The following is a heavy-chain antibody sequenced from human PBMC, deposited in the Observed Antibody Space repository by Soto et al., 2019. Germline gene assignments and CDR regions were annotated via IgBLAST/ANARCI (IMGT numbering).Heavy chain of an antibody. CDR2: ISAYNGNT. V-gene: IGHV1-18*04. J-gene: IGHJ4*02. CDR3: ARVKGRYSSGWYGGPNYFDY. D-gene: IGHD6-19*01. CDR1: GYTFTSYG. Sequence: GASVKVSCKASGYTFTSYGISWVRQAPGQGLEWMGWISAYNGNTNYAQKLQGRVTMTTDTSTSTAYMELRSLRSDDTAVYYCARVKGRYSSGWYGGPNYFDYWGQGTLVTVSS.